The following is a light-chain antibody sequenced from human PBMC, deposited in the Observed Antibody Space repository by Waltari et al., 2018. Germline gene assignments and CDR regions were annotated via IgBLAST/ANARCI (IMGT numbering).Light chain of an antibody. CDR3: SSYTTSSAPVV. CDR1: DSDVGGYDF. J-gene: IGLJ1*01. V-gene: IGLV2-14*01. CDR2: EVS. Sequence: QSALTQPASVSGSPGQSITISCSGTDSDVGGYDFVSWYQQHPGKPPHLIIYEVSNRPSGISNRFSASKSGNTAALTISGLQAEDEADYYCSSYTTSSAPVVFGTGTRVTVL.